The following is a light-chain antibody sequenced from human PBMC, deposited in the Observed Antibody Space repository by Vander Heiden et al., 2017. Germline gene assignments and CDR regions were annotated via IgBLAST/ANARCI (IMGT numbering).Light chain of an antibody. Sequence: DIQMPQSPSSLSASVGDRVTITCRASQSISSYLHWYQQKPGKASKLLIYAASSLQSGVPSRFSGSGSGTDFTLTISSLQPEDFATYYCQQSYSTHYTFGQGTKLEIK. J-gene: IGKJ2*01. CDR3: QQSYSTHYT. V-gene: IGKV1-39*01. CDR1: QSISSY. CDR2: AAS.